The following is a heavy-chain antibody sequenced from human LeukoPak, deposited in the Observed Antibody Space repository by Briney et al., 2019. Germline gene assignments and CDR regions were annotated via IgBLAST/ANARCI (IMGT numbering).Heavy chain of an antibody. V-gene: IGHV3-30*18. CDR2: ISYDGSNK. Sequence: GGSLRLSCAASGFTFSSYGMHWVRQAPGKGLEWVAVISYDGSNKYYADSVKGRFTISRDNSKNTLYLQMNSLRAEDTAVYYCAKDKERYCSGGSCGYYYYGMDVWGQGTTVTVSS. J-gene: IGHJ6*02. CDR3: AKDKERYCSGGSCGYYYYGMDV. D-gene: IGHD2-15*01. CDR1: GFTFSSYG.